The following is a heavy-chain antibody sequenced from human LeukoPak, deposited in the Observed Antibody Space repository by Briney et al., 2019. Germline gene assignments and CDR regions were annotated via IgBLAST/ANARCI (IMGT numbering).Heavy chain of an antibody. V-gene: IGHV6-1*01. CDR1: GDSIFTNKVA. Sequence: SQTLSLTCAISGDSIFTNKVAWNWIRQSPSRGLEWLGRTYYRSKWSFDYAVSVKSRITINADTSKNQFTLQLSSVTPEDTAVYYCERGKYTRLDNWGQGTLVTVSS. D-gene: IGHD6-6*01. CDR3: ERGKYTRLDN. J-gene: IGHJ4*02. CDR2: TYYRSKWSF.